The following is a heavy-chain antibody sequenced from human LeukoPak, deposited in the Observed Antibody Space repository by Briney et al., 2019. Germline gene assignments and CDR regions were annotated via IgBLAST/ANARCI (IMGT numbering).Heavy chain of an antibody. CDR2: ISSSSSDI. CDR1: VFCFADYG. V-gene: IGHV3-21*01. J-gene: IGHJ4*02. CDR3: ARDRDYGGNPGLFGY. D-gene: IGHD4-23*01. Sequence: PGRSLRLSCTASVFCFADYGMSCVRQAPGKGLEWVSSISSSSSDIYYADSVKGRFTISKENAKNSLYLQMNSLRAEDTAVYYCARDRDYGGNPGLFGYWGQGTLVTVSS.